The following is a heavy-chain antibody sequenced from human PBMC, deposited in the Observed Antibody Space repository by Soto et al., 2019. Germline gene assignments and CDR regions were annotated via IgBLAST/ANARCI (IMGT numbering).Heavy chain of an antibody. J-gene: IGHJ4*02. CDR1: GFTFSSYA. D-gene: IGHD5-18*01. Sequence: LRLSCAASGFTFSSYAMSWARQAPGKGLEWVSSISESGDSTSYAESVRGRFTISRDDSKNTLYLQMNSLRAEDAAVYSCAKSRIQGWTKGLYDHWGQGTLVTVSS. CDR2: ISESGDST. CDR3: AKSRIQGWTKGLYDH. V-gene: IGHV3-23*01.